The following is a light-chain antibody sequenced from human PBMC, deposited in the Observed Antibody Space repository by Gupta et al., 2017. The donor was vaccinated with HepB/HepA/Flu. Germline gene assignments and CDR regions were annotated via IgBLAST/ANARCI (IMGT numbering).Light chain of an antibody. CDR3: QSYDSSLRGV. Sequence: QSVLTQPPSVSGAPVQTDTISCPGSISNIGAGYDVHWYQQLPGTAPQLLIYGNTNRPSGVPDRFSGSKSGTSASLAITGLQAEDEADYYCQSYDSSLRGVFGGGTKLTVL. V-gene: IGLV1-40*01. CDR2: GNT. J-gene: IGLJ2*01. CDR1: ISNIGAGYD.